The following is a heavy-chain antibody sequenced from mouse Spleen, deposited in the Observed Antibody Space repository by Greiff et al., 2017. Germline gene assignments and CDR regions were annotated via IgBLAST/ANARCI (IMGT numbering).Heavy chain of an antibody. CDR3: ARLRIYDGYSYYAMDY. Sequence: EVKLVESGGGLVKLGGSLKLSCAASGFTFSSYAMSWVRQTPEKRLEWVATISSGGGNTYYPDSVKGRFTISRDNAKNTLYLQMSSLKSEDTAMYYCARLRIYDGYSYYAMDYWGQGTSVTVSS. V-gene: IGHV5-9*04. J-gene: IGHJ4*01. CDR2: ISSGGGNT. CDR1: GFTFSSYA. D-gene: IGHD2-3*01.